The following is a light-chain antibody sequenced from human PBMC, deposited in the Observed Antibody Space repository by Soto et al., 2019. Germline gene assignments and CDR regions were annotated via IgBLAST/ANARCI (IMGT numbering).Light chain of an antibody. CDR2: DAS. CDR3: QQRSNWPRRT. V-gene: IGKV3-11*01. J-gene: IGKJ2*01. Sequence: EIVLTQSPATLSLSPGERATLSCRASQSVSSYLAWYQQKTGQAPRLLIYDASNRATGIPDRCSGSGSGTDFTLTISSLEPEDFAVYYCQQRSNWPRRTFGQGTKLEIK. CDR1: QSVSSY.